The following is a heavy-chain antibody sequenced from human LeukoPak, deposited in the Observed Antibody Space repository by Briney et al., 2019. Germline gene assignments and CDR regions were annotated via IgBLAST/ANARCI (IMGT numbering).Heavy chain of an antibody. J-gene: IGHJ4*02. D-gene: IGHD5-24*01. CDR2: IISTSSSI. CDR1: GVTFSGYT. V-gene: IGHV3-21*01. Sequence: GGSLRLSCGASGVTFSGYTMNWVRQAPGKGLEWVSSIISTSSSIYYADSVKGRFTISRDNTKNFLYLQMNSLRDEDTAVYYCARGQFPDYWGQGILLTVSS. CDR3: ARGQFPDY.